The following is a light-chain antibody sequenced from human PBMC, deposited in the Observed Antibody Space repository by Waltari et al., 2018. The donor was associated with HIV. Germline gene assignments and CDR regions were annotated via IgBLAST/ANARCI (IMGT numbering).Light chain of an antibody. CDR1: SSNIGAGYD. CDR2: SNI. J-gene: IGLJ2*01. Sequence: QSVLTQPPSVSGAPGQTVTISCDGSSSNIGAGYDVHWYKQVPGTSPKLVISSNINRPSGVPDRFSASKSGTSASLAITGLQAEDEAHYYCQSHDRSLSGPRVFGGGTKLTVL. V-gene: IGLV1-40*01. CDR3: QSHDRSLSGPRV.